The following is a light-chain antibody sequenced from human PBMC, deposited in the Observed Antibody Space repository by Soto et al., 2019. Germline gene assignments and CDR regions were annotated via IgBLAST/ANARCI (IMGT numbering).Light chain of an antibody. CDR2: KDS. CDR1: ALPKQY. CDR3: QSADSSGWV. J-gene: IGLJ3*02. V-gene: IGLV3-25*03. Sequence: SYELTQPPSVSVSSGQTARITCSGDALPKQYAYWYQQKPGQAPVVVIYKDSERPSGIPERFSGSSSGTTVTLTISGVQAEDEADYYCQSADSSGWVFGGGTKLTVL.